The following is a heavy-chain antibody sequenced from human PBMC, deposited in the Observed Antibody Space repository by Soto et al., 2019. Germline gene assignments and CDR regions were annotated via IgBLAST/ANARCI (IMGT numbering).Heavy chain of an antibody. CDR3: AREGIHSLTLTWGDAFDI. CDR2: INTGTGRT. J-gene: IGHJ3*02. V-gene: IGHV1-3*04. D-gene: IGHD3-16*01. Sequence: QAQLVQSGAEVKKPGASVKVSCKASGYSFTNFPLHWVRQAPGQRLEWMAWINTGTGRTQYSEKLQSRATATTDTSSTTVYMVLSGRRSEDTAVYYCAREGIHSLTLTWGDAFDIWGQGTTVTVSS. CDR1: GYSFTNFP.